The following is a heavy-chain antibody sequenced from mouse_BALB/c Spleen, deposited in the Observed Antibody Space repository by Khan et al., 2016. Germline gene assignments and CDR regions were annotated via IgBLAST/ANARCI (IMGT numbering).Heavy chain of an antibody. J-gene: IGHJ3*01. CDR3: TRGGSSMIRGFAY. V-gene: IGHV1-69*02. Sequence: QVQLQQSGAELVRPGPSVKLSCKASGYTFTSYWINWMKQRPGQGLEWIGNIYPFDRYTNYTQKFKDKATLTVDKSSRTAHMQLSSPTSEDSAYYYCTRGGSSMIRGFAYWGQGTLVTVSA. CDR1: GYTFTSYW. CDR2: IYPFDRYT. D-gene: IGHD2-4*01.